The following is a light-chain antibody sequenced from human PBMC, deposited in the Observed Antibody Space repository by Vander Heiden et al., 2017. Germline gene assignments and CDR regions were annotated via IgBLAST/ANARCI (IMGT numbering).Light chain of an antibody. V-gene: IGKV3-15*01. CDR3: QHYNYWPPYT. CDR1: QSVTSN. Sequence: EIVMTQSPATLSVFPGDRATLSCRASQSVTSNLAWYQQRPGQAPRLLIYGASTRATGIPASFSGSGSGTEFTLTISSLQSEDFAVYYCQHYNYWPPYTFGQGTKLEIK. J-gene: IGKJ2*01. CDR2: GAS.